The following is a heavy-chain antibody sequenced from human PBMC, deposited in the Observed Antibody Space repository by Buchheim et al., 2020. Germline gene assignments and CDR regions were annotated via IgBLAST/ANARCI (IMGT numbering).Heavy chain of an antibody. J-gene: IGHJ3*02. V-gene: IGHV3-30*18. CDR3: AKDGSSGYYLYSAFDI. CDR2: ISYDGSNK. CDR1: GFTFSSYG. Sequence: QVQLVESGGGVVQPGRSLRLSCAASGFTFSSYGMHWVRQAPGKGLEWVAVISYDGSNKYYADSVKGRFTISRDNSKNTLYLQMNSLRAEDTAVYYCAKDGSSGYYLYSAFDIWGQGT. D-gene: IGHD3-22*01.